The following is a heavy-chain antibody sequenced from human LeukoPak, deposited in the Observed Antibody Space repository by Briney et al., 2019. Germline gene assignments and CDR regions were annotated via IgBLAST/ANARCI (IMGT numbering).Heavy chain of an antibody. CDR2: INPNSGST. CDR1: GYTFTSYY. CDR3: ARGASPRYYYYYMDV. V-gene: IGHV1-8*03. Sequence: ASVTVSCKASGYTFTSYYMHWVRQAPGQGLEWMGWINPNSGSTNYAQKFQGRVTITRNTSISTAYMELSSLRSEDTAVYYCARGASPRYYYYYMDVWGKGTTVTVSS. D-gene: IGHD6-6*01. J-gene: IGHJ6*03.